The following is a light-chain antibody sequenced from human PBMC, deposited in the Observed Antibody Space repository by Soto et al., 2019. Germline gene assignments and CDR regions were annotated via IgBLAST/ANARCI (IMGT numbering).Light chain of an antibody. CDR2: DAS. CDR3: QQYGPSPMYT. CDR1: QSVSDTH. Sequence: EIVLTQSPGALSLSPGESATLSCRASQSVSDTHVAWYQQRPGQAPRLLIYDASRRDIGVPDRFIGSGSATDFSLTINGLEPEDFAVYYCQQYGPSPMYTFGQGTRLEIK. J-gene: IGKJ2*01. V-gene: IGKV3-20*01.